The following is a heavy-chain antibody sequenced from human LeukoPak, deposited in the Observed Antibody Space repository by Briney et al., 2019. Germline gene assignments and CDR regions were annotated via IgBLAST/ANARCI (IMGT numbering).Heavy chain of an antibody. CDR3: AKARWVSSADAAL. J-gene: IGHJ4*02. CDR2: LRGDGET. D-gene: IGHD3-16*01. Sequence: PGGSLRLSCAASGFAFSNYAMSWVRQAPARGLEWVSSLRGDGETLYADSVKGRFTLSRDESRNTVFLQLNSLRVEDTAVYFCAKARWVSSADAALWGQGTLVTVSS. V-gene: IGHV3-23*01. CDR1: GFAFSNYA.